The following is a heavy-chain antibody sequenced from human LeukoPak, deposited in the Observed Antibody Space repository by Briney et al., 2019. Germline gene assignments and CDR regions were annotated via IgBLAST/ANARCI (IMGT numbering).Heavy chain of an antibody. Sequence: GGSLRLSCAASGFTFSSYAMSWVRQAPGKGLEWVSAISGSGGSTYYPDSVKGRFTISRDNSKNTLYLQMNSLRAEDTAVYYCAKSPRYSYGKYYFDYWGQGTLVTVSS. CDR3: AKSPRYSYGKYYFDY. J-gene: IGHJ4*02. CDR1: GFTFSSYA. V-gene: IGHV3-23*01. CDR2: ISGSGGST. D-gene: IGHD5-18*01.